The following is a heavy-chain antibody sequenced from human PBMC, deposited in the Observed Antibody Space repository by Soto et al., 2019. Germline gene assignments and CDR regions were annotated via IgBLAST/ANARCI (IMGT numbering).Heavy chain of an antibody. Sequence: EVQVVESGGGLVKPGGSLRLSCVFSGFTFSTYTMNWVRQAPGKGLEWVSSINGRSNYVYYADSVKGRFTISRDNAKNSLYLQMNRLRAEDAAIYYCAREAGVVGSSSAFDHWGLGTLVTVSS. V-gene: IGHV3-21*01. CDR2: INGRSNYV. D-gene: IGHD1-26*01. CDR1: GFTFSTYT. CDR3: AREAGVVGSSSAFDH. J-gene: IGHJ4*02.